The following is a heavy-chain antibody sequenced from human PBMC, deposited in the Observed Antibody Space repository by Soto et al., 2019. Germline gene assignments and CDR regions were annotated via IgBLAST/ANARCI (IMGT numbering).Heavy chain of an antibody. V-gene: IGHV4-4*02. Sequence: SETLSLTCAVSGGSFTSNNWWTWVRQPPGQGLEWIGEIYRTGSTNYNLSLKSRVTISLDKSENQFSLKVTSLTAADTAVYYCASRDPGTSVDYWGQGTLVTVSS. CDR2: IYRTGST. CDR3: ASRDPGTSVDY. CDR1: GGSFTSNNW. J-gene: IGHJ4*02. D-gene: IGHD1-7*01.